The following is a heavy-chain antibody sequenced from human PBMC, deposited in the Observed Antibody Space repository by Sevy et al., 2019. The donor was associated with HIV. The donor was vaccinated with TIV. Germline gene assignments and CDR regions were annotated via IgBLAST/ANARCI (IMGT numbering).Heavy chain of an antibody. CDR3: AKISEEYIQTWFPPDY. CDR1: GFSSSSDG. V-gene: IGHV3-30*18. J-gene: IGHJ4*02. D-gene: IGHD5-18*01. CDR2: ISYHGTNI. Sequence: GESLKISCVASGFSSSSDGMHWVRQAPGKGLEWVALISYHGTNIYYGDSVRGRFTVSRDNSRNTLYLQMDSLRAEDTAVYYCAKISEEYIQTWFPPDYWGQGTLVTVSS.